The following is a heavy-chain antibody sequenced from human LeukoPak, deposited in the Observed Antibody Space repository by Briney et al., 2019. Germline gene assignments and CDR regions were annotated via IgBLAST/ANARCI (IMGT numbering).Heavy chain of an antibody. D-gene: IGHD1-26*01. J-gene: IGHJ3*02. V-gene: IGHV3-48*04. CDR1: GFTFSSYS. Sequence: GGSLRLSCAASGFTFSSYSMSWIRQAPGKGLEWVSYISSSGSTIYYADSVKGRFTISRDNAKNSLYLQMNSLRAEDTAVYYCARDPSYRGFDAFDIWGQGTMVTVSS. CDR2: ISSSGSTI. CDR3: ARDPSYRGFDAFDI.